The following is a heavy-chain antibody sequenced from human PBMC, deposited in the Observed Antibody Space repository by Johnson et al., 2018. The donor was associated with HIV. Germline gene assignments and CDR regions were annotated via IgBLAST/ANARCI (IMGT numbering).Heavy chain of an antibody. CDR3: AKVGSGYSSSS. CDR1: GFTFSSYD. V-gene: IGHV3-13*01. D-gene: IGHD6-13*01. CDR2: IGTAGDT. J-gene: IGHJ3*01. Sequence: EQLEESGGGLVQPGGSLRLSCAASGFTFSSYDMHWVRQATGKGLEWVSAIGTAGDTYYPGSVKGRFTISRDNSKNTLYLQMNRLRAEDTAVYYCAKVGSGYSSSSWGQGTMVTVSS.